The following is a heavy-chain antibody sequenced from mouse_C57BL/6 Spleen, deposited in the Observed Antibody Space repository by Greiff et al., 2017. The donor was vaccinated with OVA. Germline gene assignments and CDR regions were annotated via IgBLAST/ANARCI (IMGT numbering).Heavy chain of an antibody. J-gene: IGHJ2*01. V-gene: IGHV1-26*01. D-gene: IGHD1-1*01. CDR1: GYTFTDYY. Sequence: VQLQQSGPELVKPGASVKISCKASGYTFTDYYMNWVKQSHGKSLEWIGDINPNNGGTSYNQKFKGKATLTVDKSSSTAYMELRSLTSEDSAVYYCARRIYYYGSPDYWGQGTTLTVSS. CDR2: INPNNGGT. CDR3: ARRIYYYGSPDY.